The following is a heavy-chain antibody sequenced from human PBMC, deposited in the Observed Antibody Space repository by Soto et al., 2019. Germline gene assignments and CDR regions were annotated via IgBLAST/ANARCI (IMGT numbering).Heavy chain of an antibody. CDR3: ARRKKGYGAYRNYYYGMDV. CDR1: GFTFSSYS. D-gene: IGHD1-26*01. J-gene: IGHJ6*02. CDR2: ISSSSSTI. V-gene: IGHV3-48*02. Sequence: GGSLRLSCAASGFTFSSYSMNWVRQAPGKGLEWVSYISSSSSTIYYADSVKGRFTISRDNAKNSLYLQMNSLRDEDTAVYYCARRKKGYGAYRNYYYGMDVWGQGTTVTVSS.